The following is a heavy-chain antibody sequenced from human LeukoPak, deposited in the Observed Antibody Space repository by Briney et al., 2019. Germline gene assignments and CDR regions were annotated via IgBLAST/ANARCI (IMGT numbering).Heavy chain of an antibody. D-gene: IGHD2-21*02. CDR1: GGTFSSYA. Sequence: GASVKVSCKASGGTFSSYAISWVRQAPGQGLEWMGRIIPILGIANYAQKFQGRVTITADKSTSTAYMELSSLRSEDTAAYYCARSGGDPFDYWGQGTLVTVSS. J-gene: IGHJ4*02. CDR2: IIPILGIA. V-gene: IGHV1-69*04. CDR3: ARSGGDPFDY.